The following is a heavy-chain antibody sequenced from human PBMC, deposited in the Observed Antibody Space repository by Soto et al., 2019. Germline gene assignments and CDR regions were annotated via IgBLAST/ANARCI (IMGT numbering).Heavy chain of an antibody. D-gene: IGHD7-27*01. V-gene: IGHV3-15*07. J-gene: IGHJ3*02. Sequence: GGSLRLSCAASSFTFTNAWMNWVRQAPGKGLEWVGRIKSKIDGGTTDYGAPVKGRFTISRDDSKNTLYLQMNSLKTEDTGVYYCSTAHLTGRFPYDAFDIWGQGTMVTVSS. CDR2: IKSKIDGGTT. CDR3: STAHLTGRFPYDAFDI. CDR1: SFTFTNAW.